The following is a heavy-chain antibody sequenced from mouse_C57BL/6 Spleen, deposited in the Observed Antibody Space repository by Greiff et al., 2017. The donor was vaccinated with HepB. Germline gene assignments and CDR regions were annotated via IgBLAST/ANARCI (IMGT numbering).Heavy chain of an antibody. CDR3: ARHEGGYYYGSSYFDY. V-gene: IGHV1-62-2*01. D-gene: IGHD1-1*01. CDR1: GYTFTEYT. Sequence: LVESGAELVKPGASVKLSCKASGYTFTEYTIHWVKQRSGQGLEWIGWFYPGSGSIKYNEKFKDKATLTADKSSSTVYMELSRLTSEDSAVYFCARHEGGYYYGSSYFDYWGQGTTLTVSS. CDR2: FYPGSGSI. J-gene: IGHJ2*01.